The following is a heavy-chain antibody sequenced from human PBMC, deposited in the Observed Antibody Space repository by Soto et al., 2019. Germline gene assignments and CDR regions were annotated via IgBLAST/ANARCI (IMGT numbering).Heavy chain of an antibody. Sequence: GGYLRLSCAASGFTFSNFGMHLVLQAPLKGLEWVAIIWYDASNKYYADSVKGRFTISRDNSKNTVHLQMNSLRAEDTVMYYCAAGEPPHSRSQGTLGT. CDR3: AAGEPPHS. CDR1: GFTFSNFG. J-gene: IGHJ5*01. V-gene: IGHV3-33*01. CDR2: IWYDASNK. D-gene: IGHD3-10*01.